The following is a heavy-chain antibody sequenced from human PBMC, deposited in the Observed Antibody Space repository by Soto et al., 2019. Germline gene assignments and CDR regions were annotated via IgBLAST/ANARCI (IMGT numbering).Heavy chain of an antibody. D-gene: IGHD5-18*01. Sequence: SVKVSCKASGYTFTSYAMSWVRQAPGQRLEWMGRIIPILGIANYAQKFQGRVTITADKSTSTAYMELSSLRSEDTAVYYCARGGSYGPFDYWGQGTLVTVSS. J-gene: IGHJ4*02. CDR3: ARGGSYGPFDY. CDR2: IIPILGIA. CDR1: GYTFTSYA. V-gene: IGHV1-69*04.